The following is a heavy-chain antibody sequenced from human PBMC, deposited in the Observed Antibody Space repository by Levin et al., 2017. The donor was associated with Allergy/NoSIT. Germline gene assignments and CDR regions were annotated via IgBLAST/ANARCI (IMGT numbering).Heavy chain of an antibody. CDR2: INHSGST. Sequence: SETLSLTCAVYGGSFSGYYWSWIRQPPGKGLEWIGEINHSGSTNYNPSLKSRVTISVDTSKNQFSLKLSSVTAADTAVYYCARGRTRTYSSSWYRMCAFDIWGQGTMVTVSS. J-gene: IGHJ3*02. D-gene: IGHD6-13*01. V-gene: IGHV4-34*01. CDR1: GGSFSGYY. CDR3: ARGRTRTYSSSWYRMCAFDI.